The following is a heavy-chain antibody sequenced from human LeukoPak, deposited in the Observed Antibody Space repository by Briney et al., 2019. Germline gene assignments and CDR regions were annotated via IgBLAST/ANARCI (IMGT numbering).Heavy chain of an antibody. V-gene: IGHV4-39*01. J-gene: IGHJ4*02. CDR2: IYYSGST. D-gene: IGHD3-10*01. CDR3: ARPTDYGSGSYYNVYPFDY. Sequence: PSETLSLTCTVSGGSISSTSYYWGWIRQPPGKGLEWIVSIYYSGSTYYNPSLKSRVTISLDTSKNQFSLKLSSVTAADTAVYYCARPTDYGSGSYYNVYPFDYWGQGTLVTVSS. CDR1: GGSISSTSYY.